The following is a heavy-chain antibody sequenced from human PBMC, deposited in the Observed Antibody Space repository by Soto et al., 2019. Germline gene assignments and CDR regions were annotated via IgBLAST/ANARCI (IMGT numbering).Heavy chain of an antibody. CDR3: AKDRPSYYYDSSGHYSDAFDI. CDR1: GFTFSSYG. V-gene: IGHV3-30*18. Sequence: QVQLVESGGGVVQPGRSLRLSCAASGFTFSSYGMHWVRQGPGKGLEWVAVISYDGSNKYYVDSVKGRFTISRDNSKNTLYLQMNSLRAEDTAVYYCAKDRPSYYYDSSGHYSDAFDIWGQGTMVTVSS. CDR2: ISYDGSNK. D-gene: IGHD3-22*01. J-gene: IGHJ3*02.